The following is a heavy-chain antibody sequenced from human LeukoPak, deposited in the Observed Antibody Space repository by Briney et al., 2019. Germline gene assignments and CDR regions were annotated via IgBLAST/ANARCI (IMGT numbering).Heavy chain of an antibody. CDR3: ARDRPANYDILTGYYGLDY. D-gene: IGHD3-9*01. J-gene: IGHJ4*02. CDR2: ISAYNGNT. V-gene: IGHV1-18*01. Sequence: ASVKVSCKASGYTFTSYGISWVRQAPGQGLEWMGWISAYNGNTNYAQKLQGRVTMTTDTSTSTAYMELRSLRSDDTAVYYCARDRPANYDILTGYYGLDYWGQGTLVTVSS. CDR1: GYTFTSYG.